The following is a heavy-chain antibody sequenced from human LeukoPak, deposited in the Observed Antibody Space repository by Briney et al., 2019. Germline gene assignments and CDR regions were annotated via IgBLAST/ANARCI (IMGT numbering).Heavy chain of an antibody. CDR1: GGSISTYY. CDR2: IYLTVTT. J-gene: IGHJ3*02. V-gene: IGHV4-59*08. CDR3: ARRYFGSGSSTFDI. Sequence: SETLSLTCTVSGGSISTYYWSWIRQSPGKGLEWIGYIYLTVTTNYNPSLRSRVSISVDTSKNQFSLKLRSVTAADTAVYFCARRYFGSGSSTFDIWGQGTMVTVSS. D-gene: IGHD3-10*01.